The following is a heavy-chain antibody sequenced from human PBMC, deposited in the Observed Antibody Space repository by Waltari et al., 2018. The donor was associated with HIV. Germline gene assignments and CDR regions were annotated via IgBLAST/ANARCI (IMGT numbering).Heavy chain of an antibody. D-gene: IGHD2-21*02. Sequence: EVQLEESGGGVVKPGESIRISCADYRFHFSNALMSGVRQAPGKGLGWVARIRSESDGATTDYAAPVKERFTISRDDSKNMLYLEMNSLKTEDTAVYYCTTIFEVLAAIRPGGLWGQGTMVTVSS. J-gene: IGHJ3*01. CDR3: TTIFEVLAAIRPGGL. V-gene: IGHV3-15*01. CDR2: IRSESDGATT. CDR1: RFHFSNAL.